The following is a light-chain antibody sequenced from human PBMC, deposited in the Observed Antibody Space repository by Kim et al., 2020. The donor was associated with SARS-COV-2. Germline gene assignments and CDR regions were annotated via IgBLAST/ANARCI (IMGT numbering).Light chain of an antibody. Sequence: DIQMTQSPSSLSASVGDRVTITCRASQSISSYLNWYQQKPGRAPKLLIYAASSLQSGVPSRFSGSGSGTDFTLTISSLQYEDFAIYYCQQSYSIPCTFGQGTKLEI. J-gene: IGKJ2*02. CDR1: QSISSY. CDR2: AAS. CDR3: QQSYSIPCT. V-gene: IGKV1-39*01.